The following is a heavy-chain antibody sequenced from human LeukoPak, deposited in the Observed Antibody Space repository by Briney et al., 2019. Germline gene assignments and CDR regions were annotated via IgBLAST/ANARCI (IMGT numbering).Heavy chain of an antibody. CDR1: GFSFRTST. Sequence: PGGSLRLSCAASGFSFRTSTMNWVRQAPGKGLEWISSISSSSSYKYFAGSVKGRFTISRDNAKNSLYLQMNSLRVEDTAVYFCARDLGTTGTKVEVLDMWGQGTMVTVSS. D-gene: IGHD1-1*01. J-gene: IGHJ3*02. CDR2: ISSSSSYK. V-gene: IGHV3-21*06. CDR3: ARDLGTTGTKVEVLDM.